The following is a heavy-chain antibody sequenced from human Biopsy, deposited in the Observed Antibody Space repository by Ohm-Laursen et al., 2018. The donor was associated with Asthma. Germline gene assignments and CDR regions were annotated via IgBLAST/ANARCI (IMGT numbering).Heavy chain of an antibody. V-gene: IGHV3-23*01. CDR1: GFTFSSYA. J-gene: IGHJ4*02. Sequence: SLRLSCAAPGFTFSSYAMSWVRQASGKGLEWVSAISGSGGSTYYADSVKGRFTISRDNSKNTLYLQMNSLRAEDTAVYYCAKDRDYDILTGPPGFDYWGQGTLVTVSS. CDR3: AKDRDYDILTGPPGFDY. CDR2: ISGSGGST. D-gene: IGHD3-9*01.